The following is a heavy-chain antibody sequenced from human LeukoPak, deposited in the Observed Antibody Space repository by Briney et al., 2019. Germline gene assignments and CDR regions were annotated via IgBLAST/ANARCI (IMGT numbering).Heavy chain of an antibody. CDR1: GGTFSSYA. V-gene: IGHV1-69*04. Sequence: VASVKVSCKASGGTFSSYAISWVRQAPGQGLEWMGRIIPILGIANYAQRFQGRVTITADKSTSTAYMELSSLRSEDTAVYYCARDCVAAAGFDYWGQGTLVTVSS. J-gene: IGHJ4*02. D-gene: IGHD6-13*01. CDR3: ARDCVAAAGFDY. CDR2: IIPILGIA.